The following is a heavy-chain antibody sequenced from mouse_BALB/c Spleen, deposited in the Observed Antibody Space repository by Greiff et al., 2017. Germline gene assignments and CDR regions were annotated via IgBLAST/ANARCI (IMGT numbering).Heavy chain of an antibody. Sequence: EVKLVESGGGLVKPGGSLKLSCAASGFAFSSYDMSWVRQTPEKRLEWVAYISSGGGSTYYPDTVKGRFTISRDNAKNTLYLQMSSLKSEDTAMYYCVRHGSMGLPWFAYWGQGTLVTVSA. CDR2: ISSGGGST. CDR3: VRHGSMGLPWFAY. CDR1: GFAFSSYD. J-gene: IGHJ3*01. V-gene: IGHV5-12-1*01. D-gene: IGHD2-10*02.